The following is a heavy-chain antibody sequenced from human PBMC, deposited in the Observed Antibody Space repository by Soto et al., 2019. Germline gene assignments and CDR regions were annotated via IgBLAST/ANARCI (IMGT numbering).Heavy chain of an antibody. J-gene: IGHJ4*02. CDR2: IYYSGST. D-gene: IGHD3-3*01. CDR1: GGSISSSNYY. Sequence: SETLSLTCSVSGGSISSSNYYWGWIRQPPGKGLEWIGSIYYSGSTEYNPSLKSRVTISVDTSKTQFSLKLTSVTAADTAVYYCAGSYNDFWSGYYRIDYWGQGTLVTV. V-gene: IGHV4-39*01. CDR3: AGSYNDFWSGYYRIDY.